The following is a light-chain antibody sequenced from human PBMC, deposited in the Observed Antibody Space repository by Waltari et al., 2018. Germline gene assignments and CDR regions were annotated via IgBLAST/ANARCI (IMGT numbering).Light chain of an antibody. J-gene: IGKJ1*01. CDR3: QKYGTLPAT. V-gene: IGKV3-20*01. Sequence: GTLSLSPGERATLSCRASQSVSKYLAWYQQKPGQAPRLLIYEASRRATGIPDRFSGSGSGTDFTLTISRLEPEDFAVYYCQKYGTLPATFGQGTKVEIK. CDR1: QSVSKY. CDR2: EAS.